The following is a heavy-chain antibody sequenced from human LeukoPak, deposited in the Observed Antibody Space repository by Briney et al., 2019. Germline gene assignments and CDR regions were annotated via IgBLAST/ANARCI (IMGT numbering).Heavy chain of an antibody. CDR2: VYYSGST. V-gene: IGHV4-59*01. J-gene: IGHJ5*02. D-gene: IGHD5-24*01. Sequence: SETLSLTCTVSISTYYWSWIRQPPGKGLEWIGYVYYSGSTKYNPSLKSRVTISVDTSKNQFSLKLSSVTAADTAVYYCARVNLDGWLQFRWFDPWGQGTLVTVSS. CDR1: ISTYY. CDR3: ARVNLDGWLQFRWFDP.